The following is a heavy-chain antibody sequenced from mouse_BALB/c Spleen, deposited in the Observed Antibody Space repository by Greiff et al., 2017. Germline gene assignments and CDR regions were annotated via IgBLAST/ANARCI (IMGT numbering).Heavy chain of an antibody. CDR2: IYPGDGDT. J-gene: IGHJ4*01. V-gene: IGHV1-82*01. CDR1: GYAFSSSW. CDR3: ARFPHYDYMDY. Sequence: QVQLKESGPELVKPGASVKISCKASGYAFSSSWMNWVKQRPGQGLEWIGRIYPGDGDTNYNGKFKGKATLTADKSSSTAYMQLSSLTSVDSAVYFCARFPHYDYMDYWGQGTSVTVSS. D-gene: IGHD2-4*01.